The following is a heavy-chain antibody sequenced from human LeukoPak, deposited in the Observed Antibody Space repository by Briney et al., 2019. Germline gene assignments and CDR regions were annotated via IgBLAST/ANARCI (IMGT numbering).Heavy chain of an antibody. CDR2: INPNSGAT. CDR1: VYTFPTYY. CDR3: ARGTDTGAFES. V-gene: IGHV1-2*02. J-gene: IGHJ4*02. D-gene: IGHD7-27*01. Sequence: GASVKVSCKGSVYTFPTYYIHWMRQAPGQPFEWMGWINPNSGATSYSQTFHGRVTMTRDTSISTIFMDLGNLKYDDTAVYYCARGTDTGAFESWGQGTVVTVSS.